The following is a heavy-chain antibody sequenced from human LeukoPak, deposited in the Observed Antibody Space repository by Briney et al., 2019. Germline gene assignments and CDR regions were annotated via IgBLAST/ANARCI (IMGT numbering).Heavy chain of an antibody. CDR3: ARVTSYYYGSGSKFDP. CDR2: LYTSGST. V-gene: IGHV4-4*07. J-gene: IGHJ5*02. CDR1: GGSIRSDY. Sequence: SETLSLTCTIYGGSIRSDYWSWIRQPAGKGLEWVGRLYTSGSTNYNPSLKSRVTISVDTSKNQFSLKLSSVTAADTAVYYCARVTSYYYGSGSKFDPWGQGTLVTVSS. D-gene: IGHD3-10*01.